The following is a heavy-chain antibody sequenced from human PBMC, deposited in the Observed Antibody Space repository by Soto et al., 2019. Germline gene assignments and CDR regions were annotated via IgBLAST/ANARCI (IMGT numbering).Heavy chain of an antibody. CDR3: ARDRYDSSGYYYFY. CDR1: GYTFTSYY. Sequence: VSGKVSCKASGYTFTSYYRHWVRQAPGQGLEWMGWISANNGNTNYAQKLQGRVTMTTDTSTSTAYMELRSLRSDDTAVYYCARDRYDSSGYYYFYWGRGTLVTVSS. J-gene: IGHJ4*02. V-gene: IGHV1-18*04. CDR2: ISANNGNT. D-gene: IGHD3-22*01.